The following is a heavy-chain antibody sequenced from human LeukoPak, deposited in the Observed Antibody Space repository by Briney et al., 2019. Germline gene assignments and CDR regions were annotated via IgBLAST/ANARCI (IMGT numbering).Heavy chain of an antibody. CDR3: ARGGVRFLEWLLSRPGAFDI. Sequence: SETLSLTCAVYGGSFSGYYWSWIRQPPGKGLEWIGEINHSGSTNYNPSPKSRVTISVDTSKNQFSLKLSSVTAADTAVYYCARGGVRFLEWLLSRPGAFDIWGQGTMVTVSS. D-gene: IGHD3-3*01. J-gene: IGHJ3*02. CDR1: GGSFSGYY. V-gene: IGHV4-34*01. CDR2: INHSGST.